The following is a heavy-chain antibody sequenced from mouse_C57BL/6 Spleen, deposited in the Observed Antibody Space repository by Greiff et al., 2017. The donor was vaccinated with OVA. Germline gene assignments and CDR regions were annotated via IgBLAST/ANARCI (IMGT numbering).Heavy chain of an antibody. J-gene: IGHJ2*01. V-gene: IGHV1-76*01. Sequence: QVQLQQSGAELVRPGASVKLSCKASGYTFTDYYINWVKQRPGQGLEWIARIYPGSGNTYYNEKFKGKATLTAEKSSSTAYMQLSSLTSEDSAVYFCARDYDYDRYYFDYWGQGTTLTVSS. CDR2: IYPGSGNT. CDR1: GYTFTDYY. CDR3: ARDYDYDRYYFDY. D-gene: IGHD2-4*01.